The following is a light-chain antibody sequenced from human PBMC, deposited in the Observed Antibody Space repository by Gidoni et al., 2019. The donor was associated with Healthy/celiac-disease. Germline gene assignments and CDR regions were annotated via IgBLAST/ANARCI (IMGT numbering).Light chain of an antibody. Sequence: EIVLTQSHATLSLSPGERGTLPCRASQSVSSIYLAWYQQKPGQAPRLLIYGASSRATGIPDRFSGSGSGSDFTLTIRRLEPEDFAVYYCQQYGRSPLTFGQGTKVEIK. CDR3: QQYGRSPLT. CDR2: GAS. CDR1: QSVSSIY. J-gene: IGKJ1*01. V-gene: IGKV3-20*01.